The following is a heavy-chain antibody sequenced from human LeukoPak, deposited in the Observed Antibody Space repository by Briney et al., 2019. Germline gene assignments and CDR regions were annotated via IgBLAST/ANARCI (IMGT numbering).Heavy chain of an antibody. V-gene: IGHV3-30*18. Sequence: PGGSLRLSCAASGFTLSTYGMHWVRQAPGKGLEWVAVISNDGSNKYYADSVKGRFTISRDNSKNMLYLQMNSLRAEDTAVYYCAKDFWEMATTEYWGQGTLVTVSS. J-gene: IGHJ4*02. CDR2: ISNDGSNK. D-gene: IGHD5-24*01. CDR3: AKDFWEMATTEY. CDR1: GFTLSTYG.